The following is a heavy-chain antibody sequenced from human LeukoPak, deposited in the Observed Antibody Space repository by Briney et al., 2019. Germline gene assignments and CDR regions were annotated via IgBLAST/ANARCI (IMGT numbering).Heavy chain of an antibody. V-gene: IGHV3-66*01. J-gene: IGHJ4*02. Sequence: GGSLRLSCAASGFTVGSNTMSWVRQAPGKGLEWVSIIYSGGSTSYADSVKGRFTISRDNSKNTLYLQMNSLRTEDTAVYYCARGGSYFDISGYYIYWGQGTLVTVPS. CDR1: GFTVGSNT. CDR2: IYSGGST. CDR3: ARGGSYFDISGYYIY. D-gene: IGHD3-22*01.